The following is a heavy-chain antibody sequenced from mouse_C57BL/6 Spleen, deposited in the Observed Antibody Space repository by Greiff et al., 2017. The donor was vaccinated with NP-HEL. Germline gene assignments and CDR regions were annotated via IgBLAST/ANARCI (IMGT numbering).Heavy chain of an antibody. CDR2: INPSSGYT. Sequence: QVQLQQSGAELARPGASVKMSCKASGYTFTSYTMHWVKQRPGQGLEWIGYINPSSGYTKYNQKFKDKATLTADKSSSTAYMQLSRLTSEDSAVYDCARGQTGTAFAYWGQGTLVTVSA. D-gene: IGHD4-1*01. CDR1: GYTFTSYT. CDR3: ARGQTGTAFAY. V-gene: IGHV1-4*01. J-gene: IGHJ3*01.